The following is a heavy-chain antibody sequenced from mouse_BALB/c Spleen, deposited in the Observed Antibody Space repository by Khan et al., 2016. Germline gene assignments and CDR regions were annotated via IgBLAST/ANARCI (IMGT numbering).Heavy chain of an antibody. Sequence: QVRLQQSGAELVRPGTSVKVSCKASGYAFTNYLIEWVKQRPGQGLEWIGVINPGSGGSNYNEKFKGKAALTADISSSTAYMQLSSLTSDDSAAYFCARSDGYDVGYAYWGQGTLVTVSA. D-gene: IGHD2-2*01. CDR1: GYAFTNYL. CDR2: INPGSGGS. CDR3: ARSDGYDVGYAY. V-gene: IGHV1-54*01. J-gene: IGHJ3*01.